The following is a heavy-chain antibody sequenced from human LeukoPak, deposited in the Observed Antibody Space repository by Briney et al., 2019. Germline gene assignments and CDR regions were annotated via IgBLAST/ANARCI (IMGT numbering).Heavy chain of an antibody. Sequence: GASVKVSCKVSGYTFTGYYMHWVRQAPGQGLEWMGWINPNSGGTNYAQKFQGRVTMTRDTSISTAYMELSRLRSDDTAVYYCARDLAFGEMVTNRGAFDIWGQGTMVTVSS. V-gene: IGHV1-2*02. CDR1: GYTFTGYY. D-gene: IGHD5-24*01. CDR3: ARDLAFGEMVTNRGAFDI. CDR2: INPNSGGT. J-gene: IGHJ3*02.